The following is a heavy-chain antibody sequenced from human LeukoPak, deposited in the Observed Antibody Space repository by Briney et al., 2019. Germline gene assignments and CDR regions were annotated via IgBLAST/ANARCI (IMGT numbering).Heavy chain of an antibody. J-gene: IGHJ4*02. CDR2: IWYDGSNK. CDR1: GFTFSSYG. D-gene: IGHD3-10*01. Sequence: GRSLRLSCAASGFTFSSYGMHWVRQAPGKGLEWVAVIWYDGSNKYYADSVKGRFTISRDNSENTLFLQMSSLRAEDTATYYCAKHYGSGTYYNYFTYCGQGTLVSVSS. V-gene: IGHV3-33*06. CDR3: AKHYGSGTYYNYFTY.